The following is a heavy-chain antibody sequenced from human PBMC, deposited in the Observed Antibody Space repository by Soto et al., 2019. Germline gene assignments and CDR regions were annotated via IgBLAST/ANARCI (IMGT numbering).Heavy chain of an antibody. Sequence: QVQLQESGPGLVKPSQTLSLTCTVSGGSISSGGYYWSWIRQHPGKGLEWIWYIYYSGSTYYNPSLKSRVTISVDTSKNQFSLKLSSVTAADTAVYYCARERATTVTTVSNYYYMDVWGKGTTVTVSS. CDR2: IYYSGST. CDR3: ARERATTVTTVSNYYYMDV. CDR1: GGSISSGGYY. J-gene: IGHJ6*03. V-gene: IGHV4-31*03. D-gene: IGHD4-17*01.